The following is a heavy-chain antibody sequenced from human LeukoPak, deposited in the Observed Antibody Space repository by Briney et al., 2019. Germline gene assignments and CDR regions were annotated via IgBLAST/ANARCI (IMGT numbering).Heavy chain of an antibody. CDR1: GFTFSSYG. V-gene: IGHV3-33*01. Sequence: GGSLRLSCAASGFTFSSYGMHWVRQAPGKGLEWVAVIWYDGSNKYYADSVKGRFTISRDNSKNTLYLQMNSLRAEDTAVYYCATTKHGTVLERLLFDYWGQGTLVTVSS. J-gene: IGHJ4*02. CDR3: ATTKHGTVLERLLFDY. CDR2: IWYDGSNK. D-gene: IGHD3-3*01.